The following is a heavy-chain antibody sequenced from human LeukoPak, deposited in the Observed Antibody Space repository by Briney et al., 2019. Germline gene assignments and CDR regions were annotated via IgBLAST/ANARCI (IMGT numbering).Heavy chain of an antibody. J-gene: IGHJ2*01. CDR2: ISGYNGNT. D-gene: IGHD2-21*02. Sequence: ASVKVSCKASGYTFISYGISWVRQAPGRGLEWMGWISGYNGNTNYAQNLQGRVTMTTDTSTSTAYMELRSLRSDDTAVYYCARGLGVVTAQSEQPKPRYFDLWGRGTQVTVSS. V-gene: IGHV1-18*01. CDR3: ARGLGVVTAQSEQPKPRYFDL. CDR1: GYTFISYG.